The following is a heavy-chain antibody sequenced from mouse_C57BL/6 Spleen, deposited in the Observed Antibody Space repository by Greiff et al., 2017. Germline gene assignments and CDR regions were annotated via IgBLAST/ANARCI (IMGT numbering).Heavy chain of an antibody. V-gene: IGHV7-3*01. Sequence: EVKVVESGGCLGQPGGSLRLPCAASGFTFTDYYMSWVRQPPGKALEWLGFIRNKANGYTTESSASVTGRFTISRDNSQSILYLQMNALRAEDSAAYYCARHNWYLDVWGKGTTVTVSS. CDR2: IRNKANGYTT. CDR1: GFTFTDYY. J-gene: IGHJ1*02. CDR3: ARHNWYLDV.